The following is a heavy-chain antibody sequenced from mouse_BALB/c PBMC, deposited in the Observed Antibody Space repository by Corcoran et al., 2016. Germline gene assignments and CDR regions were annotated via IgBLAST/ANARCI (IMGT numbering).Heavy chain of an antibody. J-gene: IGHJ2*01. Sequence: EVQLQQSEAELVRPGALVKLSCTASGFNIKDYYMHWVQQRPEQGLEWIGWIDPENGNTIYDPKFQGKASITADTSSNTAYLQLSSLTSEDPVVYYCAVGNYFDYWGQGTTLTVSS. D-gene: IGHD3-3*01. CDR2: IDPENGNT. CDR1: GFNIKDYY. CDR3: AVGNYFDY. V-gene: IGHV14-1*02.